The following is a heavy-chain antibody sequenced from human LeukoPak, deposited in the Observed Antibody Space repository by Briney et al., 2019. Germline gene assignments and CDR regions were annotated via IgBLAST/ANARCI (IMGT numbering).Heavy chain of an antibody. CDR3: APRVVGSAPFDY. Sequence: GGSLRLSCAASGFTFSTYAMSWVRQAPGKGLEWVSAISGSTGRTYYADSVKGRFTISRDNSKNTLYLQMNNLRAEDTAEYYCAPRVVGSAPFDYWGQGTLVTVSS. CDR2: ISGSTGRT. CDR1: GFTFSTYA. D-gene: IGHD2-15*01. J-gene: IGHJ4*02. V-gene: IGHV3-23*01.